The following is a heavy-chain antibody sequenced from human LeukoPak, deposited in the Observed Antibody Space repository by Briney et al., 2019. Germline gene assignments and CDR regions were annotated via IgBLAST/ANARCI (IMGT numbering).Heavy chain of an antibody. D-gene: IGHD2-2*01. CDR2: INPNSGGT. CDR3: ARDKKYCSSTSCKHYDTDY. Sequence: GASVKVSCKASGYTFTGYYMHWVRQAPGQGLEWMGWINPNSGGTNYAQKFQGRVTMTRDTSISTAYMELSRLRSDDTAVYYCARDKKYCSSTSCKHYDTDYWGQGTLVTVSS. V-gene: IGHV1-2*02. CDR1: GYTFTGYY. J-gene: IGHJ4*02.